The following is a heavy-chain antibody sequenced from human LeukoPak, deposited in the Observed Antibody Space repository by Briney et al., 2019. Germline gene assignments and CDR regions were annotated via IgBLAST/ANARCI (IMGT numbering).Heavy chain of an antibody. D-gene: IGHD3-22*01. CDR1: GFAFDYSA. V-gene: IGHV3-23*01. Sequence: GGSLRLSCAASGFAFDYSAMTWVRQAPEKGLEWVSTINTGDITFYANSVKGRFTISRDNSKNALFLQMNTLRAEDTAIYYCVKGGFTYYDDWGQGTLVTVSS. CDR2: INTGDIT. CDR3: VKGGFTYYDD. J-gene: IGHJ4*02.